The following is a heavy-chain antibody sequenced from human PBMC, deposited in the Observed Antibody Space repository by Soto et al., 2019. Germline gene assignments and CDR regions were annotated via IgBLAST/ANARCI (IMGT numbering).Heavy chain of an antibody. CDR1: GFTFSSSW. CDR3: ARGDYYYGMDV. J-gene: IGHJ6*02. CDR2: IKQDGSEK. V-gene: IGHV3-7*01. Sequence: EVQLVDSGGGLVQPGGSLRLSCAASGFTFSSSWMSWVRQAPGKGLEWVAIIKQDGSEKYYVDSVKGRFTISRDNAKNSLYLQMNSLRAEDTAVYYCARGDYYYGMDVWGQGTTVTVSS.